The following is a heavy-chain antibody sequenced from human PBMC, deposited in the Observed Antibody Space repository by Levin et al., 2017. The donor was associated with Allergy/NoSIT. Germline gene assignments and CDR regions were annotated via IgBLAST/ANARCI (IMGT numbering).Heavy chain of an antibody. V-gene: IGHV3-30*03. CDR2: ISDDGSNK. Sequence: QAGGSLRLSCAASGFTFDSYGMHWVRLAPGKGLEWVALISDDGSNKYYADSVNGRFTISRDNSKNTLSLQVSRLRAEDTAIYYCARHTSPIDFWGQGALVTVSS. CDR1: GFTFDSYG. CDR3: ARHTSPIDF. J-gene: IGHJ4*02. D-gene: IGHD2/OR15-2a*01.